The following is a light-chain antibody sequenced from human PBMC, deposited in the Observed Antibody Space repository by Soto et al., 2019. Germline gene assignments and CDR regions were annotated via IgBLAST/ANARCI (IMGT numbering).Light chain of an antibody. CDR2: EVS. V-gene: IGLV2-14*01. J-gene: IGLJ3*02. CDR1: SSDVGGYNY. CDR3: NSYTSSSTRV. Sequence: QSALTQPASVSGSPGQSITISCTETSSDVGGYNYVSWYQQHPGKAPKLMIYEVSNRPSGVSNRFSGSKSGNTASLTISGLQAEDEADYYCNSYTSSSTRVFGGGTKLTVL.